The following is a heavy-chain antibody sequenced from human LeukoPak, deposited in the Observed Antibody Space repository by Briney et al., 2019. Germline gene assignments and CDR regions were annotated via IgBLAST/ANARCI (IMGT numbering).Heavy chain of an antibody. CDR1: GFTVSSNY. CDR3: ARDGSSWYFDY. J-gene: IGHJ4*02. V-gene: IGHV3-53*01. D-gene: IGHD6-13*01. Sequence: GGSLRLSCAASGFTVSSNYMTWVRQAPGKGLEWVSVIYSGGSTYYADSVKGRFTISRDNSKNTLYLQMNSLRAEDTAVYYCARDGSSWYFDYWGQGTPVTVSS. CDR2: IYSGGST.